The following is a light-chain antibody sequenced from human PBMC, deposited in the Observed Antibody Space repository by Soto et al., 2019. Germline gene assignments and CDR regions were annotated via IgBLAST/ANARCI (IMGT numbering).Light chain of an antibody. CDR2: GAS. V-gene: IGKV3-20*01. J-gene: IGKJ1*01. CDR1: QSVSSSY. CDR3: QQYGSSRKT. Sequence: EIVLTQSPGTLSLSPGERATLSCRASQSVSSSYLAWYQQKPGQAPRLLIYGASSRATGIPDRFSGSGSGTDFTLTISRLEPEDFAVYYCQQYGSSRKTFGQGTKVES.